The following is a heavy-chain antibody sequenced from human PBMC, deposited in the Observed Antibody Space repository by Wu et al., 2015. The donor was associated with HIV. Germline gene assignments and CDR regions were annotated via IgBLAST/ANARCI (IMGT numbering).Heavy chain of an antibody. V-gene: IGHV1-2*02. J-gene: IGHJ4*02. Sequence: QVQLVQSGAEVKKPGASVKVSCKASGYTFTAYHIHWVRQAPGQGLEWMGCIHPNSGGTKYAQKFQGRVTVTSDTSITTVYMELSSLISDDTAVYYCARASHNYYDLSGWDHWGQGTLITVSS. CDR3: ARASHNYYDLSGWDH. D-gene: IGHD3-22*01. CDR1: GYTFTAYH. CDR2: IHPNSGGT.